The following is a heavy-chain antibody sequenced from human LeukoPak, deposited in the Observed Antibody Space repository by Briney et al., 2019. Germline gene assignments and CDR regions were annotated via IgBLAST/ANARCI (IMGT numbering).Heavy chain of an antibody. V-gene: IGHV3-48*01. CDR2: ISSSSSTI. D-gene: IGHD3-3*01. Sequence: GGSLRLSCAASGFTFSSYSMNWVRQAPGKGLEWVSYISSSSSTIYYADSVKGRFTISRDNAKNSLYLQMNSLRAGDTAVYYCARGEPTYYDFWSGLDFYMDVWGKGTTVTVSS. CDR1: GFTFSSYS. J-gene: IGHJ6*03. CDR3: ARGEPTYYDFWSGLDFYMDV.